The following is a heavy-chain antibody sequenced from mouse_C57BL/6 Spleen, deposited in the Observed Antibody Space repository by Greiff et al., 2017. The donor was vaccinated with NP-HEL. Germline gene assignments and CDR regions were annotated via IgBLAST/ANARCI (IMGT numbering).Heavy chain of an antibody. CDR2: IYPGDGDT. J-gene: IGHJ3*01. CDR1: GYAFSSSW. D-gene: IGHD2-3*01. Sequence: QVQLQQSGPELVKPGASVKISCKASGYAFSSSWMNWVKQRPGKGLEWIGRIYPGDGDTNYNGKFKGKATLTADKSSSTAYMQLSSLTSEDSAVYFCARDGDGYYIPFAYWGQGTLVTVSA. V-gene: IGHV1-82*01. CDR3: ARDGDGYYIPFAY.